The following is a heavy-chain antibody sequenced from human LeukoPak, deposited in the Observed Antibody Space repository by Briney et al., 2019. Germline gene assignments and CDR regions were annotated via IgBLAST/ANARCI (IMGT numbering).Heavy chain of an antibody. CDR3: AKKSAIRGKYYYYGMDV. V-gene: IGHV1-8*01. J-gene: IGHJ6*02. CDR2: MNPNSGNT. CDR1: GYTFTSYD. Sequence: WASVKVSCKASGYTFTSYDINWVRQATGQGLEWMGWMNPNSGNTGYAQKFQGRVTMTRNTSISTAYMELSSLRSEDTAVYYCAKKSAIRGKYYYYGMDVWGQGTTVTVSS. D-gene: IGHD3-10*01.